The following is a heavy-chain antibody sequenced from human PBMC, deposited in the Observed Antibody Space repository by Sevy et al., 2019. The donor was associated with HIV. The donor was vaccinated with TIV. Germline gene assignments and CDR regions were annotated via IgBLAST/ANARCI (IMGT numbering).Heavy chain of an antibody. Sequence: SETLSLTCTVSGGSISSGDYYWSWIRQPPGKGLEWIGYIYYSGSTYYNPSLKSRVTISVDTSKNQFSLKLSSVTAADTAVYYCAGTGRGAMYYYEEDDEYFQHWGQGTLVTVSS. CDR3: AGTGRGAMYYYEEDDEYFQH. CDR2: IYYSGST. CDR1: GGSISSGDYY. J-gene: IGHJ1*01. V-gene: IGHV4-30-4*01. D-gene: IGHD3-22*01.